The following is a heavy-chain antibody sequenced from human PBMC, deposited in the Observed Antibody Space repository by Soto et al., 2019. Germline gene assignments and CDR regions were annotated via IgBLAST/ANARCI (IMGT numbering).Heavy chain of an antibody. V-gene: IGHV1-2*02. CDR3: ARESVVTGTHHFDS. CDR2: INSNTGGT. CDR1: GYTFKDYY. J-gene: IGHJ4*02. Sequence: ASVKVSCKASGYTFKDYYMHWVRQAPGQGLEWMGWINSNTGGTNYAQKFQGRVTMTRDTSISTTYMELSRLRPDDTAVYYCARESVVTGTHHFDSWGQGTMVTVSS. D-gene: IGHD1-7*01.